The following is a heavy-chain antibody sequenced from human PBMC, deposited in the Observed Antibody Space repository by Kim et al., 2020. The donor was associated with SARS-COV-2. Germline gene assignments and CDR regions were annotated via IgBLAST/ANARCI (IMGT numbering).Heavy chain of an antibody. CDR2: ISYDGSNK. CDR1: GFTFSSYG. D-gene: IGHD3-16*01. Sequence: GVSLRLSCAASGFTFSSYGMHWVRQAPGKGLEWVAVISYDGSNKYYADSVKGRFTISRDNSKNTLYLQMNSLRAEDTAVYYCAKVGNWVDYWGQGTLVTVSS. V-gene: IGHV3-30*18. CDR3: AKVGNWVDY. J-gene: IGHJ4*02.